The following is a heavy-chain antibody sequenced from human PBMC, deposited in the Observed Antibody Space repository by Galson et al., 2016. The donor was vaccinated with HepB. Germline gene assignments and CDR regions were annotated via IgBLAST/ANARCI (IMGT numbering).Heavy chain of an antibody. Sequence: SLRLSCAASGFTFSSYAMTWVRQAPGKGLEWVSGIRGGGDGTYYADSVKGRFTISRDNSKNMLYLQMNSLRAEDTAVYYCAKDRYCSSTTCHWVAAGPWFDSWGQGTLVTVSS. D-gene: IGHD2-2*01. CDR2: IRGGGDGT. CDR3: AKDRYCSSTTCHWVAAGPWFDS. CDR1: GFTFSSYA. J-gene: IGHJ5*01. V-gene: IGHV3-23*01.